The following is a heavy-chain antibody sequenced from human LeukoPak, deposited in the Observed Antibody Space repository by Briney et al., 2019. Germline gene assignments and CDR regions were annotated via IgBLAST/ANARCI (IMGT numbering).Heavy chain of an antibody. J-gene: IGHJ5*02. CDR1: GYTFTSYD. CDR3: ARDQDIVVVVAALRQREMGGFDP. D-gene: IGHD2-15*01. CDR2: MNPKSGNT. Sequence: ASVKVSCKASGYTFTSYDINWVRQATGQGLEWMGWMNPKSGNTGYAQKFQGRVTMTRNTSISTAYMELSSLRSEDTAVYYCARDQDIVVVVAALRQREMGGFDPWGQGTLATVSS. V-gene: IGHV1-8*01.